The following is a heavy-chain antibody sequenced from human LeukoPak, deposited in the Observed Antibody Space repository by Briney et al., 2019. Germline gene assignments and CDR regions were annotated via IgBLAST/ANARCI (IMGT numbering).Heavy chain of an antibody. J-gene: IGHJ4*02. CDR3: ARRGAAGTYYFDY. V-gene: IGHV3-23*01. D-gene: IGHD6-13*01. CDR2: FSGSGGGT. Sequence: GGSLRLSCAASGFTFSSYVMSWVRQAPGKGREWVSAFSGSGGGTYYADSVKGRFTISRDNSKNTLYLQTNSLRAEDTAVYYCARRGAAGTYYFDYWGQGTLVTVSS. CDR1: GFTFSSYV.